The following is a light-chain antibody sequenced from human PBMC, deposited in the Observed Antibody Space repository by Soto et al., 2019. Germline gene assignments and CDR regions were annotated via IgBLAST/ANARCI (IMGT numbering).Light chain of an antibody. CDR3: QHHDEGPLT. CDR1: QSVSSN. J-gene: IGKJ1*01. CDR2: SAS. V-gene: IGKV3-15*01. Sequence: EIVMTQSPVTLSVSPGESATLSCRASQSVSSNLVWYQQKPGQAPRLLIYSASARATGIPARFSGSGSGTEFILTISSLQSEDFATYYCQHHDEGPLTFGKGTKV.